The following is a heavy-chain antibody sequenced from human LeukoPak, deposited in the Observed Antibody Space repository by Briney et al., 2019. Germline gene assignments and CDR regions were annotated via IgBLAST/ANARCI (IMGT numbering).Heavy chain of an antibody. CDR1: GGSISSGDYY. V-gene: IGHV4-30-4*01. CDR3: ARTSAGGSYYGSTYYFDY. CDR2: IYYSGST. J-gene: IGHJ4*02. D-gene: IGHD1-26*01. Sequence: SETLSLTCTVSGGSISSGDYYWSWIRQPPGKGLEWIGYIYYSGSTYYNPSLKSRVTISVDTSKNQFSLKLSSVTAADTAVYYCARTSAGGSYYGSTYYFDYWGQGTLVTVSS.